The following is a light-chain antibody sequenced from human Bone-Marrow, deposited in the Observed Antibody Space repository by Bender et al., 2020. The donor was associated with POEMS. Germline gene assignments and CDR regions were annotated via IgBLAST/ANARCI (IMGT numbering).Light chain of an antibody. CDR3: CSYAGGYRGL. Sequence: QSALTQPRSVSGSPGQSVTISCTGTSSDVGGYDSVSWYQVRPGKAPKFMIFDVTKRPSGVPDRFSGSKSGNTASLTISGLQPEDEADYYCCSYAGGYRGLFGGGTRLTVL. CDR2: DVT. V-gene: IGLV2-11*01. J-gene: IGLJ2*01. CDR1: SSDVGGYDS.